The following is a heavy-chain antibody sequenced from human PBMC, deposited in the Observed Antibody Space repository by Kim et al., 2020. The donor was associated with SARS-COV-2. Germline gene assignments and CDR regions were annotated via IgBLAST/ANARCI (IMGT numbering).Heavy chain of an antibody. V-gene: IGHV3-21*01. CDR2: ISSGSNYI. CDR3: AGELRDSSGLGGNWFDP. CDR1: GISFSSYT. D-gene: IGHD3-22*01. J-gene: IGHJ5*02. Sequence: GGSLRLSCAAPGISFSSYTMNWVRQAPGKGLEWVASISSGSNYIFYADSVKGRFTISRDNAKESLHLQMMSLRAEDTAVYYCAGELRDSSGLGGNWFDPWGQGTLVTVSS.